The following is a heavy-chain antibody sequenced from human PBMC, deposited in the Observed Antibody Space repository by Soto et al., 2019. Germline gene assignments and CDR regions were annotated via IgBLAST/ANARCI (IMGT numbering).Heavy chain of an antibody. Sequence: GASVKVSCTASGGTFSSYAISWVRQAPGQGLEWMGGIIPIFGTANYAQKFQGRVTITADESTSTAYMELSSLRSEDTAVYYCASHTTGYSSGWVAFDIWGQGTMVTVS. CDR1: GGTFSSYA. J-gene: IGHJ3*02. CDR2: IIPIFGTA. V-gene: IGHV1-69*13. D-gene: IGHD6-19*01. CDR3: ASHTTGYSSGWVAFDI.